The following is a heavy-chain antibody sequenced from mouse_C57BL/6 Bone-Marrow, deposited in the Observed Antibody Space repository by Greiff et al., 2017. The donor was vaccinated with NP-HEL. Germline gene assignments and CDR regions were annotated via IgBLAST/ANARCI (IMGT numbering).Heavy chain of an antibody. D-gene: IGHD1-1*01. Sequence: EVQLQQSGAELVRPGASVKLSCTASGFNIKDYYMHWVKQRPEQGLEWIGRIDPEDGDTEYAPKFQGKATMTADTSFNTAYLQLSSLTSEDTAVYYCTGYGSSWWAMDYWDQGTAVTVSS. CDR2: IDPEDGDT. J-gene: IGHJ4*01. CDR3: TGYGSSWWAMDY. CDR1: GFNIKDYY. V-gene: IGHV14-1*01.